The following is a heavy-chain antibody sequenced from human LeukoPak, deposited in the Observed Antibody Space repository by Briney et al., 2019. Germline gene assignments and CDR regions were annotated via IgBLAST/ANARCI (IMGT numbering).Heavy chain of an antibody. CDR2: ITPGSDIT. J-gene: IGHJ4*02. CDR1: GLTFRTYS. V-gene: IGHV3-23*01. D-gene: IGHD1-26*01. Sequence: GSLRLSCAASGLTFRTYSMCWVRQAPGKGPEWVSAITPGSDITHYADSVKGRFTISRDNSKSILYLEMNNLRAEDTAVYYCAKDATWYDGRYTTFDSWGQGALVIVSS. CDR3: AKDATWYDGRYTTFDS.